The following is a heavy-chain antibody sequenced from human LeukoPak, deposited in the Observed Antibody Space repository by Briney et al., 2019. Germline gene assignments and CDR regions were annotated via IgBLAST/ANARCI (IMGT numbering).Heavy chain of an antibody. Sequence: GGSLRLSCAASGFTFSSYEMNWVCQAPGKGLEWVSYISSSGSTIYYADSVKGRFTISRDNAKNSLYLQMNSLRAEDTAVYYCARGSDWRWLQGTHFDYWGQGTLVTVSS. CDR2: ISSSGSTI. CDR1: GFTFSSYE. V-gene: IGHV3-48*03. J-gene: IGHJ4*02. D-gene: IGHD5-24*01. CDR3: ARGSDWRWLQGTHFDY.